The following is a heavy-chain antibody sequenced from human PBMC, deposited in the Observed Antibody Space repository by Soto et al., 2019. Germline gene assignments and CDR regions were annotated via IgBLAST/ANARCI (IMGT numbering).Heavy chain of an antibody. D-gene: IGHD3-22*01. V-gene: IGHV4-34*01. CDR3: ARGRLDSSGYPPPYYFDY. Sequence: SETLSLTCAVYGGSFSGYYWSWIRQPPGKGLEWIGEINHSGSTNYNPSLKSRVTISVDTSKNQFSLKLSPVTAADTAVYYCARGRLDSSGYPPPYYFDYWGQGTLVTVSS. J-gene: IGHJ4*02. CDR2: INHSGST. CDR1: GGSFSGYY.